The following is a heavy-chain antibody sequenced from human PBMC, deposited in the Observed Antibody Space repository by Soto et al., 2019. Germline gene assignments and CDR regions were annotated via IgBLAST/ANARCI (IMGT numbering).Heavy chain of an antibody. J-gene: IGHJ4*02. Sequence: EVQLVESGGGLVQPGGSLRLSCAASGFTFSSYWMSWVRQAPGKGLEWVANIKQDGSEKYYVDSVKGRFTISRDNAKNSLYLQMNSLRAEDTAVYYGARLYWNYFPGYWGQGTLVTVSS. CDR1: GFTFSSYW. CDR2: IKQDGSEK. D-gene: IGHD1-7*01. V-gene: IGHV3-7*01. CDR3: ARLYWNYFPGY.